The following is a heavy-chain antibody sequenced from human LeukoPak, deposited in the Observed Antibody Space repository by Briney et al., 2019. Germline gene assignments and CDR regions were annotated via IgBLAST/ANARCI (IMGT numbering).Heavy chain of an antibody. CDR1: GFTFSIYG. Sequence: GGSLRLSCAASGFTFSIYGMHWVRQAPGKGLEWLAFIRYDGSYKYYADSVKGRFTISRDNSKNTLYLQMNSLRAEDTAVYYCAKGGDCSTTSCYVEYWGQGTLVTVSS. CDR3: AKGGDCSTTSCYVEY. D-gene: IGHD2-2*01. J-gene: IGHJ4*02. CDR2: IRYDGSYK. V-gene: IGHV3-30*02.